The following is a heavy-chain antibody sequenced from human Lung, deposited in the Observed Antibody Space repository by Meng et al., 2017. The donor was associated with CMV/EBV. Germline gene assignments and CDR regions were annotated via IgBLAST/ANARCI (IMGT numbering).Heavy chain of an antibody. D-gene: IGHD2-2*02. CDR1: GGSFSGYY. CDR2: INHSGST. V-gene: IGHV4-34*01. CDR3: ARGRGKPAAIYYYGMAV. Sequence: LSFAVYGGSFSGYYWSWIRQPPGKGLEWIGEINHSGSTNYNPSLKSRVTISVDTSKNQFSLKLSSVTAADTAVYYCARGRGKPAAIYYYGMAVWG. J-gene: IGHJ6*01.